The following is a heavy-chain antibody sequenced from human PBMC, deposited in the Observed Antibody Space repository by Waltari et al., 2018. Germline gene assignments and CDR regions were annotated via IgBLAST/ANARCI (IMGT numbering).Heavy chain of an antibody. Sequence: EVQLVESGGGLVQPGGSLKLSCSAPGFTFSVPTIQWVRQASGKGLEWVGRIRSKANNYATAYAASVTGRFTISRDDSKNTAYLQMNSLKSEDTAVYYCTGEATTYDYWGQGTLVIVSS. J-gene: IGHJ4*02. CDR2: IRSKANNYAT. CDR1: GFTFSVPT. CDR3: TGEATTYDY. V-gene: IGHV3-73*02. D-gene: IGHD1-26*01.